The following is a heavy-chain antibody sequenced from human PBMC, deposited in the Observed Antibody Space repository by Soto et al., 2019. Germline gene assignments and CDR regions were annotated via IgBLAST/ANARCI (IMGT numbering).Heavy chain of an antibody. Sequence: DVQLLESGGHLVQPGGSRRLSCAASGFTFSSYAMSWVRQSPGKGLEWVSSVSAGGDMTYYSDSVKGRFTISRDNSNNALCLQMNSQRIEDTALYYCARGDRGGSGSPASYYYSGLDVWGQGTTVTVS. CDR1: GFTFSSYA. CDR2: VSAGGDMT. V-gene: IGHV3-23*01. CDR3: ARGDRGGSGSPASYYYSGLDV. D-gene: IGHD3-10*01. J-gene: IGHJ6*01.